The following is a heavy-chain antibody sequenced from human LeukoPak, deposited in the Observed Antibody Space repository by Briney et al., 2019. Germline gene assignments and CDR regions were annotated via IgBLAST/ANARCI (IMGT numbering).Heavy chain of an antibody. Sequence: GGPLRLSCAASGFTFSSYAMHWVPRSPGKALEYFSAISSNGGSTDYANHVKGRFTIARDNSKNTLYLHMGSVRDEDIAVYYCARDKSIEGYNRETFDYWGQGTMVTVSS. CDR3: ARDKSIEGYNRETFDY. J-gene: IGHJ4*02. V-gene: IGHV3-64*01. CDR1: GFTFSSYA. D-gene: IGHD5-24*01. CDR2: ISSNGGST.